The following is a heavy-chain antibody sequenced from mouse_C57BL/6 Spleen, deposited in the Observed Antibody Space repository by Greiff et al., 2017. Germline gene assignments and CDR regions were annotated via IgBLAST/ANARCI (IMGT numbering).Heavy chain of an antibody. Sequence: EVQRVASGGGLVKPGGSLKLSCAASGFTFSDYGMHWVRQAPEQGLEWVAYISSGSSTIDYADTVKGRFTISRDNAKNTLFLQMTSLRSEDTAMYDCARARGDGNAMGYWGQGTTVTVSS. CDR2: ISSGSSTI. D-gene: IGHD3-3*01. CDR3: ARARGDGNAMGY. J-gene: IGHJ4*01. V-gene: IGHV5-17*01. CDR1: GFTFSDYG.